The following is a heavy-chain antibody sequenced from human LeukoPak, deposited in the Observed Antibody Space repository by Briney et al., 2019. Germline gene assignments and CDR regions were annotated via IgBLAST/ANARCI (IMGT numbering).Heavy chain of an antibody. V-gene: IGHV3-23*01. CDR1: GYSFTTYW. D-gene: IGHD6-19*01. Sequence: GESLKISCKASGYSFTTYWIGWVRQAPGKGLEWVSGISGRGGSTYYADSVEGRFTISRDNTKNTLYLQMNSLRAEDTAVYFCAKGIEQWPGDYYYYGMDVWGQGTTVTVSS. CDR2: ISGRGGST. CDR3: AKGIEQWPGDYYYYGMDV. J-gene: IGHJ6*02.